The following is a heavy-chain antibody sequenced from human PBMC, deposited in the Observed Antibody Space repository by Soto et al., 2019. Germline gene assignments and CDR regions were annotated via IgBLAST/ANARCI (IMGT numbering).Heavy chain of an antibody. CDR2: ISSSSSYI. CDR3: ARVIGGTHSYYYYGMDV. J-gene: IGHJ6*02. CDR1: GFTFSSYS. Sequence: PGGSLRLSCAASGFTFSSYSMNWVRQVPGKGLEWVSSISSSSSYIYYADSVKGRFTISRDNAKNSLYLQMNSLRAEDTAVYYCARVIGGTHSYYYYGMDVWGQGTTVTVSS. D-gene: IGHD2-15*01. V-gene: IGHV3-21*01.